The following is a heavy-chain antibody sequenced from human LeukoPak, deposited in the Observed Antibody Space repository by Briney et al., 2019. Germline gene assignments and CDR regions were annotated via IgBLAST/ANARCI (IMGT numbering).Heavy chain of an antibody. CDR2: IYSGGST. V-gene: IGHV3-53*04. J-gene: IGHJ5*01. Sequence: GGSLRLSCAASGFTVSSNYMSWVRQAPGKGLEWVSVIYSGGSTYYADSVKGRFTISRHNSKNTLYLQMNSLRAEDTAVYYCARVVGGNEYNADSWGQGTLVTVSS. CDR3: ARVVGGNEYNADS. D-gene: IGHD4-23*01. CDR1: GFTVSSNY.